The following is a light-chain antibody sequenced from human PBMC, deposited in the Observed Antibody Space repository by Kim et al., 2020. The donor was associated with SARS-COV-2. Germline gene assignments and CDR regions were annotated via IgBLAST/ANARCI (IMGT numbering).Light chain of an antibody. CDR2: GAA. CDR3: QQYSNWPLT. CDR1: QSVSSN. J-gene: IGKJ4*01. V-gene: IGKV3-15*01. Sequence: VSPGERATLSCMASQSVSSNLAWYQQKPGQAPRLLIYGAATRATGSPARFRGSGSGTEFTLTISSLQSEDFAVYNCQQYSNWPLTFGGGTKVDIK.